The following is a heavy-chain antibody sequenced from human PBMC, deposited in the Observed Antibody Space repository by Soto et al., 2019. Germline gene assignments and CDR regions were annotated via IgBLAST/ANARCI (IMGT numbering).Heavy chain of an antibody. CDR2: IYYSGST. D-gene: IGHD2-2*01. Sequence: QLQLQESGPGLVKPSETLSLTCTVSGGSISSSSYYWGWIRQPPGKGLEWIGSIYYSGSTYYNPSLKSRVTISVDTSKYQFSLKLSSVTAADTAVYYCARQNPSRYCSSTSCYALDYWGQGTLVTVSS. V-gene: IGHV4-39*01. CDR1: GGSISSSSYY. J-gene: IGHJ4*02. CDR3: ARQNPSRYCSSTSCYALDY.